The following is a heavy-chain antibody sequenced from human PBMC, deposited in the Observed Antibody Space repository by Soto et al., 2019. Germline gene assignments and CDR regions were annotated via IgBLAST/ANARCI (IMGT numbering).Heavy chain of an antibody. J-gene: IGHJ4*02. D-gene: IGHD6-19*01. CDR3: ARVLGSGWFDY. Sequence: ASVKVSCKASGYTLTSHYLHWVRQAPGQGLEWVGTINPSGGSTSYAQKFQGRVTISRDTSTSTVYMQLSSLTSEDTAVFYCARVLGSGWFDYWGQGTLVTVSS. CDR1: GYTLTSHY. CDR2: INPSGGST. V-gene: IGHV1-46*01.